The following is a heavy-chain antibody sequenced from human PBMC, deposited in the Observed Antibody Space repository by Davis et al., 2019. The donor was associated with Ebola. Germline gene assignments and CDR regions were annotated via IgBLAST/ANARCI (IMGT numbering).Heavy chain of an antibody. D-gene: IGHD4-11*01. V-gene: IGHV3-20*04. CDR1: GFTFDDYA. Sequence: GESLKISCAASGFTFDDYAMTWVRQAPGKGLEWVSGINWNGGSTGYADSVKGRFTISRDNAKNSLYLQMNSLRAEDTAVYYCARDIGYSNGWPDYYYYGMDVWGQGTTVTVSS. CDR2: INWNGGST. J-gene: IGHJ6*02. CDR3: ARDIGYSNGWPDYYYYGMDV.